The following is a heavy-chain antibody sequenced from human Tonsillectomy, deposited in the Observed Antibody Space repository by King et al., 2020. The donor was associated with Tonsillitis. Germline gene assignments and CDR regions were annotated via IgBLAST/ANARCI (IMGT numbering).Heavy chain of an antibody. CDR1: GFTFSDYA. J-gene: IGHJ4*02. CDR2: VFGGGVGT. CDR3: AKNHGATVPQYQFDY. D-gene: IGHD1-26*01. V-gene: IGHV3-23*04. Sequence: VQLVESGGGLVQPGGSLRLSCAASGFTFSDYAMSWVRQAPGKGLEWVSLVFGGGVGTYSADSVKGRFTISRDNSKNTLYLQMDSLRAAATAVYYCAKNHGATVPQYQFDYWGPGTLVLVSS.